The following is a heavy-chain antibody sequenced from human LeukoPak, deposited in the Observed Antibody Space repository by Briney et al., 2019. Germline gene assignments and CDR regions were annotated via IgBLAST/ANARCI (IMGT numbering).Heavy chain of an antibody. Sequence: SETLSLTCTVSGGSISSSSYYWGWIRQPPGKGLEWIGSIYYSGSTYYSPSLKSRVTISVDTSKNQFSLKLRSVTAADTAVYYCARRHYHDNSGYYYSDYWGQGTLVTVSS. D-gene: IGHD3-22*01. J-gene: IGHJ4*02. CDR3: ARRHYHDNSGYYYSDY. V-gene: IGHV4-39*01. CDR1: GGSISSSSYY. CDR2: IYYSGST.